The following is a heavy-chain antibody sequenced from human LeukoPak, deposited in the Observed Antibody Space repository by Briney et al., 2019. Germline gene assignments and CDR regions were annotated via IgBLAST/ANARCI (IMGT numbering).Heavy chain of an antibody. CDR2: IYGSGST. D-gene: IGHD4-11*01. V-gene: IGHV4-59*01. CDR3: ARRIPMTTYDS. J-gene: IGHJ4*02. CDR1: GGSISSYY. Sequence: SETLSLTCTVSGGSISSYYWSWIRQPPGKGLEWIGHIYGSGSTNYNPSLKSRVTLSVDTSKNQFSLKLSSVTAADTAVYYCARRIPMTTYDSWGQGTLVTVSS.